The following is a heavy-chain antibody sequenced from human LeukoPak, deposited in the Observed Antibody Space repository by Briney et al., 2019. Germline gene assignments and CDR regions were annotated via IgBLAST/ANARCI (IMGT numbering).Heavy chain of an antibody. Sequence: PGGSPRLSCAASGFTFSSYAMSWVRQAPGKGLEWVSAISGSGGSTYYADSVKGRFTISRDNSKNTLYLQMNSLRAEDTAVYYCARNPPHSGYDWDYYYGMDVWGQGTTVTVSS. CDR1: GFTFSSYA. CDR3: ARNPPHSGYDWDYYYGMDV. J-gene: IGHJ6*02. D-gene: IGHD5-12*01. V-gene: IGHV3-23*01. CDR2: ISGSGGST.